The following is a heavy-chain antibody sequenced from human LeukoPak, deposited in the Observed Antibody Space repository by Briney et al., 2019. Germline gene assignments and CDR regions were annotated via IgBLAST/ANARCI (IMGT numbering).Heavy chain of an antibody. V-gene: IGHV4-30-2*01. CDR2: IYDRGPA. CDR1: GYAIISGGFS. Sequence: SQTLSLTCTVSGYAIISGGFSWNWIRQPPGKGLEWIGCIYDRGPAHYNPFLKSRFTISVDRPKNQFFLNVTSLTAADTTVYYCARSRQASGLFSSWGQGTLVVVSS. CDR3: ARSRQASGLFSS. D-gene: IGHD3-10*01. J-gene: IGHJ5*02.